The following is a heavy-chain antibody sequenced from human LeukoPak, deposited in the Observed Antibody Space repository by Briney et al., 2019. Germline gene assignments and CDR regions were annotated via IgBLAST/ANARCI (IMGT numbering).Heavy chain of an antibody. Sequence: PGGSLRLSCAASGFTFSSYGMHWVRQAPGKGLEWVAVIPYDGSNKYYADSVKGRFTISRDNSKNTLYLQMNSLRAEDTAVYYCAKDSGDYVLGYWGHGTLVTVSS. CDR2: IPYDGSNK. J-gene: IGHJ4*01. CDR1: GFTFSSYG. CDR3: AKDSGDYVLGY. D-gene: IGHD4-17*01. V-gene: IGHV3-30*18.